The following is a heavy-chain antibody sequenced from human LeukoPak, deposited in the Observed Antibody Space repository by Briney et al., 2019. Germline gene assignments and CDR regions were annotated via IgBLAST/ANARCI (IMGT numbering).Heavy chain of an antibody. Sequence: ASVKVSCKASGYTFTGYYMHWVRRAPGQGLEWMGWINPNSGGTNYAQKFQGWVTMTRDTSISTAYMELSRLRSDDTAVYYCARGTPRNQLLLYHFDYWGQGTLVTVSS. J-gene: IGHJ4*02. CDR2: INPNSGGT. CDR1: GYTFTGYY. CDR3: ARGTPRNQLLLYHFDY. V-gene: IGHV1-2*04. D-gene: IGHD2-2*02.